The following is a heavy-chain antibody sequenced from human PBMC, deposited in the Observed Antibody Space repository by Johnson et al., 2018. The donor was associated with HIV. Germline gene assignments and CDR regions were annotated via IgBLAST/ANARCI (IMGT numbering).Heavy chain of an antibody. CDR1: AFTFSSYA. D-gene: IGHD3-16*01. J-gene: IGHJ3*02. CDR3: ARGALGDWVDAFDI. Sequence: QVQLVESGGGMVQPGGSLRLSCAASAFTFSSYAMHWVRQAPGQGLEWVALISYDGSNKYYADSVKGRFTISRDNSKNTLYLQMNSRRAEDTAVFYCARGALGDWVDAFDIWGQGTMVTVSS. V-gene: IGHV3-30-3*01. CDR2: ISYDGSNK.